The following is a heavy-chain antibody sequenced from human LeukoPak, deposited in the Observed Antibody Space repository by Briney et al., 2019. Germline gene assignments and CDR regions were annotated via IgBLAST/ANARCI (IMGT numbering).Heavy chain of an antibody. CDR3: AKRRSRSNYYGSGSYIPYYMDV. V-gene: IGHV3-23*01. CDR1: GFSFSTYA. D-gene: IGHD3-10*01. Sequence: GGSLRLSCAVSGFSFSTYAMSWVRQAPGKGLEWVSAISGSGGSTYYADSVKGRFTISRDNSKNRLYLQMNSLRAEDTAVYYCAKRRSRSNYYGSGSYIPYYMDVWGKGTTVTVSS. CDR2: ISGSGGST. J-gene: IGHJ6*03.